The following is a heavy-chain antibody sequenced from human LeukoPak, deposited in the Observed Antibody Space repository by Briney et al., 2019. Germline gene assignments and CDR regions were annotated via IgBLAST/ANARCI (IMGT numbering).Heavy chain of an antibody. CDR1: GGSISSDY. CDR2: MYYTGST. Sequence: SETLSLTCSVSGGSISSDYWAWIRQPPGKGLEWIGYMYYTGSTNYNPSLKSRVTISLATSKNQFSLKLSPVTAADTAVYYCARVSVVYGMDVWGRGTTVTVFS. J-gene: IGHJ6*02. V-gene: IGHV4-59*01. CDR3: ARVSVVYGMDV. D-gene: IGHD5/OR15-5a*01.